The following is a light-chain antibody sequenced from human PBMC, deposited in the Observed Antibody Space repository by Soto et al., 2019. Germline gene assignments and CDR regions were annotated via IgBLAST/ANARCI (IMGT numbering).Light chain of an antibody. CDR1: SSDVGGYNY. J-gene: IGLJ1*01. CDR3: SSYAGSSNV. V-gene: IGLV2-8*01. CDR2: EVN. Sequence: QSVLPQPPSSYLSPGQSVALSCTGTSSDVGGYNYVSWYQQHPGKAPKLMIYEVNKRPSGVPDRFSGSKSGNTASLTVSGLQAEDEADYYCSSYAGSSNVFGTGTKVTV.